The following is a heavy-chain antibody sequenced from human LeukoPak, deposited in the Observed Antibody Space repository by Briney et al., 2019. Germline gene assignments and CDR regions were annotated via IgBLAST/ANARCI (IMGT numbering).Heavy chain of an antibody. CDR1: GYTFTGYY. Sequence: ASVKVSCKASGYTFTGYYMHWVRQAPGQGLECMGWINPNSGGTNYAQKFQGRVTMTRDTSISTAYMELSRLRSDDTAVYYCARDLRDGYIINWFDPWGQGTLVTVSS. CDR2: INPNSGGT. V-gene: IGHV1-2*02. D-gene: IGHD5-24*01. J-gene: IGHJ5*02. CDR3: ARDLRDGYIINWFDP.